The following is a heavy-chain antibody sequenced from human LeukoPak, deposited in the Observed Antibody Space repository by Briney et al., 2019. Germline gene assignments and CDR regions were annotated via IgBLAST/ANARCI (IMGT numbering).Heavy chain of an antibody. D-gene: IGHD5-24*01. V-gene: IGHV3-21*01. Sequence: KTGGSLRLSCATSGFTFTTFWMHWVRQAPGKGLEWVSSISSSSSYIYYADSVKGRFTISRDNAKNSLYLQMNSLRAEDTAVYYCASEDDWGQGTLVTVAS. CDR2: ISSSSSYI. CDR1: GFTFTTFW. J-gene: IGHJ4*02. CDR3: ASEDD.